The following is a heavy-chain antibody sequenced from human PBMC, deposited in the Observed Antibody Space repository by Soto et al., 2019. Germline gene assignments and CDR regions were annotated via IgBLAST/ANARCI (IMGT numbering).Heavy chain of an antibody. J-gene: IGHJ5*02. CDR2: TSSNNGNT. Sequence: ASVKVSCKTSGYSFTTYGVSWLRQAPGQGLEWMGWTSSNNGNTKYAQKFQGRVTMTTDKSTNTAYMELRSLRSDDTAVYYCARGLGITMVRGADNWFDPWGQGTLVTVSS. CDR1: GYSFTTYG. CDR3: ARGLGITMVRGADNWFDP. D-gene: IGHD3-10*01. V-gene: IGHV1-18*01.